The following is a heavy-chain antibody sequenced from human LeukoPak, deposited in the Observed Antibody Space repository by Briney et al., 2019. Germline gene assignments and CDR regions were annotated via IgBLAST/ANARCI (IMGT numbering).Heavy chain of an antibody. J-gene: IGHJ4*02. CDR1: GFNFRNYG. CDR2: TRDDGSKN. V-gene: IGHV3-30*02. D-gene: IGHD2-15*01. CDR3: ANGECHGGRCSSGAY. Sequence: GGSLTLSCAASGFNFRNYGMHWVRQAPGKGLEWVAYTRDDGSKNWYGDSVKGRFTISRDNSKSTLYLQMNSLRGEDTAVYYCANGECHGGRCSSGAYWGQGTLVTVSS.